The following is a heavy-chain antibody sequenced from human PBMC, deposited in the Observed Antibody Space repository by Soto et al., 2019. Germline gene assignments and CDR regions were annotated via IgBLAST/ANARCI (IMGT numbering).Heavy chain of an antibody. CDR1: GYTFSTSG. V-gene: IGHV1-18*01. J-gene: IGHJ4*02. CDR2: IRPDNGNR. D-gene: IGHD1-20*01. Sequence: GASVKVSGKTSGYTFSTSGISWVRQAPGQGLEWVGWIRPDNGNRKSAQRLQGRVTLTTDTSASTAYMELRSLTSDDTAMYYCARDTESNHYNDWGQGTLVTVSS. CDR3: ARDTESNHYND.